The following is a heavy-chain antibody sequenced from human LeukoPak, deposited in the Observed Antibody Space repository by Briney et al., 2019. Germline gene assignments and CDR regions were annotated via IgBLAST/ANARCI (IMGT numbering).Heavy chain of an antibody. D-gene: IGHD3-9*01. J-gene: IGHJ5*02. CDR2: IIPIFGTA. Sequence: SVKVSCKASGGTFSSYAISWVRQAPGQGLEWMGGIIPIFGTANYAQKFQGRVTITTDESTSTAYMELSSLRSEDTAVYYCARNRPARVLRCFDWPGGWFDPWGQGTLVTVSS. CDR3: ARNRPARVLRCFDWPGGWFDP. CDR1: GGTFSSYA. V-gene: IGHV1-69*05.